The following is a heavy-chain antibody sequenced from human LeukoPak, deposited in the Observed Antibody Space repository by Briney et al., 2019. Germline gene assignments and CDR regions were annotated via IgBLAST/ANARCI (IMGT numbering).Heavy chain of an antibody. D-gene: IGHD3-10*01. Sequence: PGGSLRLSCAASGFTFNKYWMTWVCQAPGKGLEWVANVNQDGTEKYYVDSVKGRFNISGDNAKNSLYLHMNSLRAEDTAVYYCARSKAGGYWGQGTLVIVST. CDR1: GFTFNKYW. CDR3: ARSKAGGY. CDR2: VNQDGTEK. V-gene: IGHV3-7*01. J-gene: IGHJ4*02.